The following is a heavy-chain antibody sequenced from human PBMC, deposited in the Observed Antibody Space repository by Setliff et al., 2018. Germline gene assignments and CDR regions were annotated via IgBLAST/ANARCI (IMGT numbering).Heavy chain of an antibody. CDR3: ARESVAATYNWFDP. CDR2: ISSSSSYI. J-gene: IGHJ5*02. CDR1: GFTFSSYS. Sequence: PGGSLRLSCAASGFTFSSYSMNWVRQAPGKGLEWVSSISSSSSYIYYADSVKGRFTISRDNAKNSLYLQMNSLRAEDTAVYYCARESVAATYNWFDPWGQRTLVTVS. D-gene: IGHD2-15*01. V-gene: IGHV3-21*01.